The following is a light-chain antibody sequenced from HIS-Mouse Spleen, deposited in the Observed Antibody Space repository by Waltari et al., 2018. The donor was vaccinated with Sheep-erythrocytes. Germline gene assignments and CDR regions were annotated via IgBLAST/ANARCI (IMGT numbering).Light chain of an antibody. Sequence: DIQMTQPPSTLSASVGDRVTIPCRASQSISSWLAWYHQKPGKAPKLLIYKASSLESGVPSRFSGSGSGTEFTLTISSLQPDDFATYYCQQYNSSLTFGPGTKVDIK. CDR2: KAS. CDR3: QQYNSSLT. CDR1: QSISSW. V-gene: IGKV1-5*03. J-gene: IGKJ3*01.